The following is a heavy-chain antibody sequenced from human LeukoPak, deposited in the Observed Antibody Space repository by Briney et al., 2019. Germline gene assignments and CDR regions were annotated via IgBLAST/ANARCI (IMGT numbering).Heavy chain of an antibody. D-gene: IGHD6-13*01. Sequence: ASVKVSCKASGYTFTGYYMHWVRQAPGQGLEWMGWINPNSGGTNYAQKFQGRVTMTRDTSISTVYMELSRLRSDDTAVYYCARGAAAAHYYYYGMDVWGQGTTVTVSS. V-gene: IGHV1-2*02. CDR3: ARGAAAAHYYYYGMDV. CDR1: GYTFTGYY. J-gene: IGHJ6*02. CDR2: INPNSGGT.